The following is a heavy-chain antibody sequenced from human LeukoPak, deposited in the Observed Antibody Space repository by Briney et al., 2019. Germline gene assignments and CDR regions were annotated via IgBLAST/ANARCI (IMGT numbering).Heavy chain of an antibody. CDR1: GGSFSGYY. Sequence: PSETLSLTCAVYGGSFSGYYWSWIRQPPGKGLEWIGEINHSGSTNYNPSLKSRVTISVDTSKNQFSLKLSSVTAADTAVYYCASLGTIFGVVIVWGKGTTVTVSS. CDR2: INHSGST. V-gene: IGHV4-34*01. J-gene: IGHJ6*04. CDR3: ASLGTIFGVVIV. D-gene: IGHD3-3*01.